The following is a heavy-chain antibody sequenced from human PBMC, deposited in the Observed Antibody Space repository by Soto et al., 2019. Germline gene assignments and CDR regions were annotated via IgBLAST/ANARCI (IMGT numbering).Heavy chain of an antibody. Sequence: GASVKVSCKASGGTFSSYAISWVRQAPGQRLEWMGGIIPIFGTANYAQKFQGRVTITADESTSTAYMELSSLRSEDTAVYYCARVGHYYGTKFGMDVWGQGTSVTVSS. CDR1: GGTFSSYA. CDR2: IIPIFGTA. D-gene: IGHD3-10*01. J-gene: IGHJ6*02. V-gene: IGHV1-69*13. CDR3: ARVGHYYGTKFGMDV.